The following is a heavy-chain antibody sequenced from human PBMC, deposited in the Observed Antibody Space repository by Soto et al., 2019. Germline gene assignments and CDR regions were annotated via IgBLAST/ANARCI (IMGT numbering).Heavy chain of an antibody. CDR2: ISSSSSTI. Sequence: GGSLRLSCAASGFTFSSYSMNWVRQAPGKGLEWVSYISSSSSTIYYADSVKGRFTISRDNAKNSLYLQMNSLRAEDTAVYYCATSQGITFGGVIDPGYWGQGTLVTVSS. CDR3: ATSQGITFGGVIDPGY. CDR1: GFTFSSYS. J-gene: IGHJ4*02. D-gene: IGHD3-16*02. V-gene: IGHV3-48*01.